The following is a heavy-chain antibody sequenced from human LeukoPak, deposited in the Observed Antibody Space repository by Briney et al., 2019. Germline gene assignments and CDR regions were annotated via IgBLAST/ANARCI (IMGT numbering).Heavy chain of an antibody. CDR2: IHQYGGGK. D-gene: IGHD3-10*01. J-gene: IGHJ5*02. Sequence: GGSLRLSCAASGFTFSSYSMSWVRQAPGKGLEWVANIHQYGGGKYYVDSVRGRFSISRDNAKNSLYLEMNSLRAEDTAVYYCARVEVALSQESWGQGTLVTVSS. CDR1: GFTFSSYS. V-gene: IGHV3-7*01. CDR3: ARVEVALSQES.